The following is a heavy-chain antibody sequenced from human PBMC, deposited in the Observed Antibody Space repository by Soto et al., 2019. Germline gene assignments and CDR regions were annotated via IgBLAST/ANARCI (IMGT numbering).Heavy chain of an antibody. CDR2: IHAGNGNT. CDR1: GYPFTRFA. Sequence: ASVKVSCKASGYPFTRFAMHWVRQAPGQRLEWMGWIHAGNGNTKYSQKIQGRVTFTRDTSASTGYMEVRSLRSEDTAVYYCARPCTGGTCFHLDYWGQGTQVTVSS. D-gene: IGHD2-8*02. J-gene: IGHJ4*02. CDR3: ARPCTGGTCFHLDY. V-gene: IGHV1-3*01.